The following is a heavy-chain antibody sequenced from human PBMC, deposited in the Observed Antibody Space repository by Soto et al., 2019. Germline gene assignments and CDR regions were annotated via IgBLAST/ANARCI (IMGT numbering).Heavy chain of an antibody. D-gene: IGHD2-21*01. CDR1: GFTFSSYW. CDR2: INSDGSGL. V-gene: IGHV3-74*01. Sequence: EVQLVESGGGLVQPGGSLRLSCVASGFTFSSYWMHWVRQAPGKGLVWVARINSDGSGLIYADSVRGRFTISRDNAYNTVYLQMSSLRAEDTALYYCSRGRIHHGFDVWGRGTMVTVSS. CDR3: SRGRIHHGFDV. J-gene: IGHJ3*01.